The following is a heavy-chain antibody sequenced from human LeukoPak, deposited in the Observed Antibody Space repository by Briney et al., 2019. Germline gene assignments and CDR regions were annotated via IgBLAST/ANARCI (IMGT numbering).Heavy chain of an antibody. D-gene: IGHD2-2*01. J-gene: IGHJ3*02. CDR1: GGSFSGYY. CDR2: INHSGST. CDR3: ARETPSIVVVPAAIPDAFDI. Sequence: SETLSLTCAVYGGSFSGYYWSWIRQPPGKGLEWIGEINHSGSTNYNPSLKSRVTISVDTSKNQFSLKLSSVTAADTAVYYCARETPSIVVVPAAIPDAFDIWGQGTMVTVSS. V-gene: IGHV4-34*01.